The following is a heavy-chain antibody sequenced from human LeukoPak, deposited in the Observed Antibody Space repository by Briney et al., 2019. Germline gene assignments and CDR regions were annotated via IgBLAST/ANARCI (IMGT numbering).Heavy chain of an antibody. CDR1: GGSFSGYY. J-gene: IGHJ6*03. D-gene: IGHD4-17*01. CDR2: INQSGST. V-gene: IGHV4-34*01. CDR3: ARGRHDSSDGYYYYYMDV. Sequence: SETLSLTCGVYGGSFSGYYWNWIRQPPGKGLEWIGEINQSGSTNYNPSLKSRVTISVDPSKNQFSLQLSSVTAADTAVYYCARGRHDSSDGYYYYYMDVWGKGTTVTVSS.